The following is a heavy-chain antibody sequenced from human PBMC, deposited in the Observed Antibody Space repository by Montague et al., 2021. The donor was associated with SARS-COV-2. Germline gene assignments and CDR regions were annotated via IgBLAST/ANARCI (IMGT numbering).Heavy chain of an antibody. CDR3: ARDPIYGSECYNYFDP. V-gene: IGHV5-51*03. D-gene: IGHD3-10*01. CDR1: GYSFPTYW. J-gene: IGHJ5*02. CDR2: IYPRDSDT. Sequence: QSGAEVKKPGESLKISCKASGYSFPTYWIGWVRQMPGKGLEWMGAIYPRDSDTRYSPSFQGQVTISVDKSISTAYLQWSSLKASDTAMYYCARDPIYGSECYNYFDPWGQGTLVTVSS.